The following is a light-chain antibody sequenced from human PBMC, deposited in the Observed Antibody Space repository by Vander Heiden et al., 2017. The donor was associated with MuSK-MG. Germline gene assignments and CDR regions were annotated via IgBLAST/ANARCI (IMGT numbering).Light chain of an antibody. Sequence: DIVLTQSPDSLAVSLGERATIHCKSSQSILYSSNNKNYLAWYQQKPGQPPKLLIYWASTRESGVPDRFSGRGSGTDFTLTINSLQAEDVAVYYCQQHYITPPVSFGQGTKLEIK. CDR1: QSILYSSNNKNY. CDR2: WAS. CDR3: QQHYITPPVS. V-gene: IGKV4-1*01. J-gene: IGKJ2*03.